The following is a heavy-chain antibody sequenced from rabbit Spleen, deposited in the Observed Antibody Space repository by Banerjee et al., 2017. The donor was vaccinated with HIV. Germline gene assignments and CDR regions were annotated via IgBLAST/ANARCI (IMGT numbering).Heavy chain of an antibody. CDR1: GFSFSNKAV. CDR3: ARDVEGGDGYLNL. CDR2: INTATGKA. V-gene: IGHV1S45*01. D-gene: IGHD5-1*01. Sequence: QEQLVESGGGLVQPGGSLKLTCKASGFSFSNKAVMCWVRQAPGKGLEWIACINTATGKAVYASWAKGRFTISKTSSTTVTLQMTSLTAADTATYFCARDVEGGDGYLNLWGQGTLVTVS. J-gene: IGHJ4*01.